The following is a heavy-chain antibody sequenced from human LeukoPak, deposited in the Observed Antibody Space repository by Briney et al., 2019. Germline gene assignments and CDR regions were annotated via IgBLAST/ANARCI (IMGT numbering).Heavy chain of an antibody. CDR2: ISSSSSYT. V-gene: IGHV3-11*06. CDR3: VRAVGGNDGRTFGY. Sequence: PGGSLRLSCAASGFTFSDYYMSWIRQAPGKGLEWVSYISSSSSYTNYADSVKGRFTISRDNAKNTLYLQMNSLRAEDTAMYYCVRAVGGNDGRTFGYWAQGTLVTVSS. J-gene: IGHJ4*02. CDR1: GFTFSDYY. D-gene: IGHD3-3*01.